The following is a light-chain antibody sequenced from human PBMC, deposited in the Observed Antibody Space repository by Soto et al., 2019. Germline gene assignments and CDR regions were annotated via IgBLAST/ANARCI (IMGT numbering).Light chain of an antibody. CDR3: SSYTTSGTYV. CDR2: DVS. CDR1: ISDVGGYNY. Sequence: QSALTQPASVSGSPGQSITISCTGTISDVGGYNYVSWYQHHPGKAPKLMIYDVSYRPSGVSNRFSGSKSGNTASLTVSGLQAEDEGDYYCSSYTTSGTYVFGTGTKATVL. V-gene: IGLV2-14*03. J-gene: IGLJ1*01.